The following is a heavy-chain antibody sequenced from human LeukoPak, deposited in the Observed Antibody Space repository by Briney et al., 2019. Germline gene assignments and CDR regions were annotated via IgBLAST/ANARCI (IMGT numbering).Heavy chain of an antibody. V-gene: IGHV4-39*02. CDR1: GGSISSSSYY. D-gene: IGHD3-22*01. CDR3: ARENYYDSSGGSWFDP. J-gene: IGHJ5*02. Sequence: SETLSLTCTVSGGSISSSSYYWGWIRQPPGKGLEWIGSIYYSRSTYYNPSLKSRVTISVDTSKNQFSLKLSSVTAADTAVYYCARENYYDSSGGSWFDPWGQGTLVTVSS. CDR2: IYYSRST.